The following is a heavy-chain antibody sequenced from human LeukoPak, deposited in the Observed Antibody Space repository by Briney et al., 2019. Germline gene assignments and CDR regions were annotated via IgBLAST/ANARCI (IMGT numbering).Heavy chain of an antibody. V-gene: IGHV4-59*01. CDR3: VRGYCSGATCYHFDY. J-gene: IGHJ4*02. CDR2: FYYSGSD. D-gene: IGHD2-15*01. CDR1: GASITNYY. Sequence: SENLSLTCTVSGASITNYYWNWIRQPPGKGLEWIGYFYYSGSDNYNPSLKSRITISVDTSKNQFTLKLSSVTAADTAVYYCVRGYCSGATCYHFDYWGQGTLVTVSS.